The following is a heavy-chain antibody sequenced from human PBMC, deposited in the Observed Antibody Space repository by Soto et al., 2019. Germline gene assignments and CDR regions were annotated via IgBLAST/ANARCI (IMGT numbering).Heavy chain of an antibody. J-gene: IGHJ5*02. D-gene: IGHD6-19*01. CDR1: GFTFSDYY. Sequence: QVQLVESGGGLVKPGGSLRLSCAASGFTFSDYYMSWIRQAPGKGLEWVSYISSSGSTIYYADSVKGRFTISRDNAKNSLYLQMNSLRAEDTAVYYCARDGDKWGQWLVSLVRQGLNWFDPWGQGTLVTVSS. V-gene: IGHV3-11*01. CDR2: ISSSGSTI. CDR3: ARDGDKWGQWLVSLVRQGLNWFDP.